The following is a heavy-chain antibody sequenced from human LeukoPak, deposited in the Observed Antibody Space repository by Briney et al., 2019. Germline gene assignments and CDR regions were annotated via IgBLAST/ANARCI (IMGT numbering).Heavy chain of an antibody. CDR2: ISGSGGST. V-gene: IGHV3-23*01. D-gene: IGHD2-2*01. CDR1: GFTFSSYA. Sequence: PGGSLRLSCAASGFTFSSYAMSWVRQAPGKGLEWVSAISGSGGSTYYADSVKGRFTISRDNTNNSLFLLMNSLRAEDTAVYFCARNPCSITSCPMADALDIWGQGTMVTVSS. CDR3: ARNPCSITSCPMADALDI. J-gene: IGHJ3*02.